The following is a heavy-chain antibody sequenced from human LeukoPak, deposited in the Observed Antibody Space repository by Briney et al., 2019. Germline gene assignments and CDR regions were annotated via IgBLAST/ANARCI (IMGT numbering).Heavy chain of an antibody. J-gene: IGHJ2*01. CDR1: GGSISSGDYY. D-gene: IGHD3-3*01. CDR3: ARDWSRGVFKPWYFDL. CDR2: IYYSGST. Sequence: SETLSLTCTVSGGSISSGDYYWSWLRQPPGTGLEWIGYIYYSGSTYYNPSLKSRVTISVDTSKNQFSLKLSSVTAADTAVYYCARDWSRGVFKPWYFDLWGRGTLVTVSS. V-gene: IGHV4-30-4*01.